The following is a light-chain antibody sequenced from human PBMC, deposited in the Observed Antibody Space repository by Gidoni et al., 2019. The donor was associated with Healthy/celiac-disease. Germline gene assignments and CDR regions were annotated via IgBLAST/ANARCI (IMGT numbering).Light chain of an antibody. J-gene: IGKJ2*02. CDR2: GAS. CDR3: QQSRT. V-gene: IGKV3-20*01. CDR1: QSVSSSY. Sequence: EIVLTQSPGTLSLSPGERATLACRASQSVSSSYLAWYQQKPDQAPRLLIYGASSGATGIPGRFSGSGSGTDFTLTISRLEPEDFAVYCYQQSRTFGQGTKLEIK.